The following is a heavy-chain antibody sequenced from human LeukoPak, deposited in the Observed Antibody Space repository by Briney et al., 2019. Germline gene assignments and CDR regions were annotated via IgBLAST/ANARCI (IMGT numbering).Heavy chain of an antibody. CDR3: AREYCSSTSCYAFDY. D-gene: IGHD2-2*01. V-gene: IGHV3-30-3*01. CDR2: ISYDGSNK. CDR1: GFTFSSYA. J-gene: IGHJ4*02. Sequence: GGSLRLSCAASGFTFSSYAMHWVRQAPGKGLEWVAVISYDGSNKYYADFVKGRFTISRDNSKNTLYLQMNSLRAEDTAVYYCAREYCSSTSCYAFDYWGQGTLVTVSS.